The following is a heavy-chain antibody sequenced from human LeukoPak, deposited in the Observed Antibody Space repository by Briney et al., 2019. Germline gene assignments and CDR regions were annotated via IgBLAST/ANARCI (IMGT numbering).Heavy chain of an antibody. Sequence: KSSETLSLTCAVYVGSFRGYYWSWIRQPPGKGVEWIGEINHSGSTNYNPSLKSRVTISVDTSKNQFSLKLSSVTAADTAVYYCARERTIVVVPAAIEGYNWFDPWGQGTLVTVSS. J-gene: IGHJ5*02. D-gene: IGHD2-2*02. V-gene: IGHV4-34*01. CDR2: INHSGST. CDR1: VGSFRGYY. CDR3: ARERTIVVVPAAIEGYNWFDP.